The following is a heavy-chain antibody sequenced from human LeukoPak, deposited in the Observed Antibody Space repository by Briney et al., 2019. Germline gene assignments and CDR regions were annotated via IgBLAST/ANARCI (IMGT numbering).Heavy chain of an antibody. J-gene: IGHJ4*02. CDR3: ARAGGGSGSYYHGPLLPFDY. Sequence: ASVKVSCKASGGTFSSYAISWVRQALGQGLEWMGWISAYNGNTNYAQKLQGRVTMTTDTSTSTAYMELRSLRSDDTAVYYCARAGGGSGSYYHGPLLPFDYWGQGTLVTVSS. CDR2: ISAYNGNT. D-gene: IGHD3-10*01. CDR1: GGTFSSYA. V-gene: IGHV1-18*01.